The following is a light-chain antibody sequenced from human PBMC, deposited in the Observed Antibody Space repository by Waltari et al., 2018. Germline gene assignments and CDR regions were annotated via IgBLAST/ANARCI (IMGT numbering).Light chain of an antibody. V-gene: IGLV2-23*02. Sequence: QSALTQPASVSGSHGQSITILCTGTSSDVGSYNLVSWYPQHPGKDPKLMIYEVIKQPSGVSNSFSSSKSGNTDSPIISERQVDDEAEYCCLSFAGRITIVFGGGTKLTVL. CDR2: EVI. CDR1: SSDVGSYNL. J-gene: IGLJ2*01. CDR3: LSFAGRITIV.